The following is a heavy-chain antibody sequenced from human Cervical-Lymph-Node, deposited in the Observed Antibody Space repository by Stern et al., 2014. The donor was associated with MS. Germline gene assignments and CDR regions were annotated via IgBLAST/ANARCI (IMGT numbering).Heavy chain of an antibody. CDR2: ISTRSKYI. J-gene: IGHJ4*02. D-gene: IGHD3-10*01. V-gene: IGHV3-21*01. CDR3: ARAESGEEFRRLDY. CDR1: GFTFINSS. Sequence: VQLVESGGGLVTPGGSLRLSCVASGFTFINSSLSWVRQAPGKGLEWVSSISTRSKYIYQADSVRGRFTISRDDVKNALFLQMNSLRAEDTAVYYCARAESGEEFRRLDYWGQGTLVTVSS.